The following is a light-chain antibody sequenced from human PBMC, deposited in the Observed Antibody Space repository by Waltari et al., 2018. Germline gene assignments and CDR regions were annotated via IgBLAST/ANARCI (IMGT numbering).Light chain of an antibody. Sequence: EVVMTQSPATLSLSPGYRATLSCRASQSVSNSLSWYQQKPGQAPRLLIYNAITRATGIPARFSGSGSGTDFTLTIGSLEPEDAAVYFCLQRTNWPPTFGGGTTVEIK. CDR2: NAI. J-gene: IGKJ4*01. CDR3: LQRTNWPPT. CDR1: QSVSNS. V-gene: IGKV3-11*01.